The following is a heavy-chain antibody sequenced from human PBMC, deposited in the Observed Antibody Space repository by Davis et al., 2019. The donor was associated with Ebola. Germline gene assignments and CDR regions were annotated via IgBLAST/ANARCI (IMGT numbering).Heavy chain of an antibody. CDR1: GYTFTGYY. J-gene: IGHJ2*01. CDR2: INPNSGGT. V-gene: IGHV1-2*02. D-gene: IGHD2-2*01. CDR3: ARLAAAPGSGTNWYFDL. Sequence: ASVKVSCKASGYTFTGYYMHWVRQAPGQGLEWMGWINPNSGGTNYAQKLQGRVTMTTDTSTSTAYMELRSLRSDDTAVYYCARLAAAPGSGTNWYFDLWGRGTLVTVSS.